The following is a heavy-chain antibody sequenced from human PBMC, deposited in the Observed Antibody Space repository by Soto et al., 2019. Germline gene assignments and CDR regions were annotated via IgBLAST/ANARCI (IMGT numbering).Heavy chain of an antibody. CDR1: GDSVSSYK. CDR3: VRQGFGALHGLVDV. J-gene: IGHJ6*02. Sequence: QVQLQESGPGLVKPSETLSLTCPVYGDSVSSYKWSWIRQTPGKGLEWIGYIDNNGGTSYNPSLRSRVTMSVDTSTKQFSLRLNSVTAADTAVYYGVRQGFGALHGLVDVWGQGTTVTVSS. D-gene: IGHD3-10*01. CDR2: IDNNGGT. V-gene: IGHV4-59*08.